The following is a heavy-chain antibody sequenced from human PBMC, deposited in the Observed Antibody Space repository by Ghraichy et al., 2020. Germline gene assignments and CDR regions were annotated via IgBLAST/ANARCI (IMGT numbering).Heavy chain of an antibody. D-gene: IGHD3-22*01. CDR2: ISGSGGST. Sequence: GVSLRLSCAASGFTFSSYAMSWVRQAPGKGLEWVSAISGSGGSTYYADSVKGRFTISRDNSKNTLYLQMNSLRAEDTAVYYCAKDPQYYYDSSAYWGQGTLVTVSS. J-gene: IGHJ4*02. CDR1: GFTFSSYA. CDR3: AKDPQYYYDSSAY. V-gene: IGHV3-23*01.